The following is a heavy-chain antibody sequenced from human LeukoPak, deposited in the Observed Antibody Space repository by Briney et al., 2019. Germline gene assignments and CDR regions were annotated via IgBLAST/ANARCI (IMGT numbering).Heavy chain of an antibody. Sequence: PSETLSLTCAVYGGSFSGYYWSWIRQPPGKGLEWIGEINHSGSTNYNPSLKSRVTISVDTSKNQFSLKLSSVTAADTAVYYCARGGPTYYYDSSGYCRFDYWGQGTLVTVSS. V-gene: IGHV4-34*01. CDR1: GGSFSGYY. CDR2: INHSGST. J-gene: IGHJ4*02. CDR3: ARGGPTYYYDSSGYCRFDY. D-gene: IGHD3-22*01.